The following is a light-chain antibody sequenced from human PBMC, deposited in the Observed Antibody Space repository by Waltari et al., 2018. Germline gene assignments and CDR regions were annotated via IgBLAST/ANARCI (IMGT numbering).Light chain of an antibody. Sequence: QSALTQPASVSGSPGQSITISCTGASGDVGASNYVSWYQQHPGKAPKLMIYDVNVRPLGVSNRFSGTKADNTTSLTISGLQSEDEADYYCCSYISSSITWVFGGGTKLTLL. V-gene: IGLV2-14*03. CDR3: CSYISSSITWV. J-gene: IGLJ3*02. CDR2: DVN. CDR1: SGDVGASNY.